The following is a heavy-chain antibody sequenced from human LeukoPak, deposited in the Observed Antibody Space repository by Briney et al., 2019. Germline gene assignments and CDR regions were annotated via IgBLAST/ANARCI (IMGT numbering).Heavy chain of an antibody. Sequence: SETLSLTCTVSGGSISNYHWSWIRQPPGKGLEWIGNIYDSGSTNYNPSLRSRVTISTDTAKNQLSLKLSSATAADTAVYYCARGTTLGWYGDYWGQGALVTVSS. CDR3: ARGTTLGWYGDY. CDR2: IYDSGST. CDR1: GGSISNYH. V-gene: IGHV4-59*01. J-gene: IGHJ4*02. D-gene: IGHD6-19*01.